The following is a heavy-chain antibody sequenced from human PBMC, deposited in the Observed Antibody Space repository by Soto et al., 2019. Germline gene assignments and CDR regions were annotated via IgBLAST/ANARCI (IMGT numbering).Heavy chain of an antibody. D-gene: IGHD1-26*01. CDR3: ARSWRVGATSYYYYGMDG. Sequence: EASVKVSCKASGYTFTGYYMHWVRQAPGQGLEWMGWINPNSGGTNYAQKFQGWVTMTRDTSISTAYMELSRLRSDDTAVYYCARSWRVGATSYYYYGMDGWGQGTTVTVSS. V-gene: IGHV1-2*04. CDR2: INPNSGGT. CDR1: GYTFTGYY. J-gene: IGHJ6*02.